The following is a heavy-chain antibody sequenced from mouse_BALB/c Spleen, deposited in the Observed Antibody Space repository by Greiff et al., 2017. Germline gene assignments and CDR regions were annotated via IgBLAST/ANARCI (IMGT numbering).Heavy chain of an antibody. CDR2: IWGDGST. CDR1: GFSLTGYG. Sequence: QVQLKESGPGLVAPSQSLSITCTASGFSLTGYGVNWVRQPPGKGLEWLGMIWGDGSTDYNSALKSRLSISKDNSKSQVFLIMNSLQTDDTARYYCTRDSRPGGFAYWGQGTLVTVSA. J-gene: IGHJ3*01. D-gene: IGHD6-1*01. CDR3: TRDSRPGGFAY. V-gene: IGHV2-6-7*01.